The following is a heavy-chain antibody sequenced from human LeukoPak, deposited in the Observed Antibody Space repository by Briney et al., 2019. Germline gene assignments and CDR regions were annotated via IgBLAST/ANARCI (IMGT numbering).Heavy chain of an antibody. J-gene: IGHJ4*02. CDR3: VLGLFDY. V-gene: IGHV3-30*02. Sequence: GGSLRLSCAASGFTFSSYGMHWVREAPGKGLEWVAFIRYDGSNKYYADSVKGRFTISRDNSKNTLYLQMNSLRAEDTAVYYCVLGLFDYWGQGTLVTVSS. D-gene: IGHD2-15*01. CDR2: IRYDGSNK. CDR1: GFTFSSYG.